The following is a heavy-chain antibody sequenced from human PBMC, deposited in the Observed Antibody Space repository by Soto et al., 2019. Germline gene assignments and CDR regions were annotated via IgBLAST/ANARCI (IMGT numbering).Heavy chain of an antibody. Sequence: PGGSLRLSCAGSGFTFRWFGMNWVRQAPGKGLEWVARISNDGSNEYYEDSVKGRFTISRDNSKNTLYLQMGSLRAEDTAVYYCAKGEVRGIIPSYFDYWGLGTLVTVSS. D-gene: IGHD3-10*01. CDR3: AKGEVRGIIPSYFDY. CDR1: GFTFRWFG. V-gene: IGHV3-30*18. CDR2: ISNDGSNE. J-gene: IGHJ4*02.